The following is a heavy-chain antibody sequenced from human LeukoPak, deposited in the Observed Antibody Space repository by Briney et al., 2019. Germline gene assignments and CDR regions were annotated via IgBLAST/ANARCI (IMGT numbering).Heavy chain of an antibody. CDR3: TRDYYPSESYYSSCVY. D-gene: IGHD3-10*01. CDR2: IKSKIDGETT. V-gene: IGHV3-15*01. CDR1: GLTSSNAW. Sequence: GGSLRLSCAASGLTSSNAWMSWVRQAPGKGLEWVGRIKSKIDGETTDYAAPVKGRFSISRDDTKNTLYLQMNSLKTEDTAVYYCTRDYYPSESYYSSCVYWGQGTLVTVSS. J-gene: IGHJ4*02.